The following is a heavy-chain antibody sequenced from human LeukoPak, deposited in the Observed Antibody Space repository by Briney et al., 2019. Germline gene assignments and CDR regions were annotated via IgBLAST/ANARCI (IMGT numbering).Heavy chain of an antibody. CDR3: ASYDSSGYFNFDY. D-gene: IGHD3-22*01. V-gene: IGHV4-30-2*03. CDR1: GGSISSGGYS. J-gene: IGHJ4*02. CDR2: IYYSGNT. Sequence: SQTLSLTCAASGGSISSGGYSWSWIRQPPGKGLEWIGSIYYSGNTYYNPSLKSRVTISGDMSKNQFSLKLSSVTAADTAVYYCASYDSSGYFNFDYWGQGTLVTVSS.